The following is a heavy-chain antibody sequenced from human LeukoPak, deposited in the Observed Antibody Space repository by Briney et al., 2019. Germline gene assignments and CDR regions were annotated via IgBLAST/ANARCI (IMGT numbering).Heavy chain of an antibody. Sequence: GGSLRLSCGASGFTFSSYAMSWVPQAPGKGLEWVSAISGSGGSTYYADSVKGRFTISRDNSKNTLYLQMNSLRAEDTAVYYCAKGSSSGWVLDYWGQGTLVTVSS. CDR2: ISGSGGST. J-gene: IGHJ4*02. CDR3: AKGSSSGWVLDY. D-gene: IGHD6-19*01. V-gene: IGHV3-23*01. CDR1: GFTFSSYA.